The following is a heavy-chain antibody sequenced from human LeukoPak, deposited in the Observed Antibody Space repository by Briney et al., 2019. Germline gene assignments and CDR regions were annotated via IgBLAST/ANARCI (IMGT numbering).Heavy chain of an antibody. J-gene: IGHJ4*02. CDR3: TRHYGDQAY. CDR2: IRSKANSYAT. D-gene: IGHD4-17*01. CDR1: GFTFSGSA. Sequence: GGSLRLSCAASGFTFSGSAMHWVRQASGKGLEWVGRIRSKANSYATAYAASVKGRFTISRDDSKNTAYLQMNGLKTEDTAVYYYTRHYGDQAYWGQGTLVTVSS. V-gene: IGHV3-73*01.